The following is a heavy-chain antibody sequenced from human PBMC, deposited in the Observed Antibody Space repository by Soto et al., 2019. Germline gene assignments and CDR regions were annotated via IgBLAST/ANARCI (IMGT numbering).Heavy chain of an antibody. CDR1: GFTFSSYA. CDR2: ISYDGSNK. CDR3: ARGIVVVPAAPLSYYYGMDV. V-gene: IGHV3-30-3*01. D-gene: IGHD2-2*01. Sequence: GGSLRLSCAASGFTFSSYAMHWVRQAPGKGLEWVAVISYDGSNKYYADSVKGRFTISRDNSKNTLYLQMNSLRAEDTAVYYCARGIVVVPAAPLSYYYGMDVWGQGTTVTVSS. J-gene: IGHJ6*02.